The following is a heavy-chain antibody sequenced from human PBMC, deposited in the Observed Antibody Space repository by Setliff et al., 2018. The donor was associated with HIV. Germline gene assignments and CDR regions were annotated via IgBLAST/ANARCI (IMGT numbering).Heavy chain of an antibody. V-gene: IGHV4-39*01. CDR1: GDSIISSRNF. CDR3: ASGEDSGTYGEPYDS. J-gene: IGHJ4*02. Sequence: PSETLSLTCTVSGDSIISSRNFWGWIRQPPGKGLEWIGNIHSSGSTYYNPSLKSRVFISVDLSISQFSLKLHSVTAADTAVYYCASGEDSGTYGEPYDSWGQGALVTVSS. CDR2: IHSSGST. D-gene: IGHD1-26*01.